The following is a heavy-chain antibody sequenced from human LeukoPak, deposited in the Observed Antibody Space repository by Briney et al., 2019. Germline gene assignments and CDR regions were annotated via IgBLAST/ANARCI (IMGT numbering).Heavy chain of an antibody. V-gene: IGHV3-30-3*01. CDR2: ISYDGSNK. CDR1: GFTFSSYA. CDR3: ARPPRDGYNSLFVY. Sequence: GRSLRLSCAASGFTFSSYAMHWVRQAPGKGLEWVAVISYDGSNKYYADSVKGRFTISRDNSKNTLYLQMNSLRAEDTAVYYCARPPRDGYNSLFVYWGQGTLVTVSS. J-gene: IGHJ4*02. D-gene: IGHD5-24*01.